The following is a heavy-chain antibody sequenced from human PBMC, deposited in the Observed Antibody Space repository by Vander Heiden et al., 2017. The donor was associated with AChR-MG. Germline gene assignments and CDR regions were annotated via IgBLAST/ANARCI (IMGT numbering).Heavy chain of an antibody. V-gene: IGHV4-31*03. CDR2: NYYSGGT. CDR3: ARVPSTRSSWSIYYYYYMDV. CDR1: GGAISSGGYF. D-gene: IGHD6-13*01. Sequence: QVQLQESGPGLVKHSQTLSLTCTGSGGAISSGGYFWGWFRQHPGKGLEWIGYNYYSGGTSYNPSPKSRVTISVDTSKNQFSLKLSSVTAADTAVYHCARVPSTRSSWSIYYYYYMDVWGKVTTVTVSS. J-gene: IGHJ6*03.